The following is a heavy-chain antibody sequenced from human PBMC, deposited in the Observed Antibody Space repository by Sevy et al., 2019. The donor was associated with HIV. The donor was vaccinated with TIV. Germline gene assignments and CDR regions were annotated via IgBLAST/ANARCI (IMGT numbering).Heavy chain of an antibody. Sequence: GGSLRLSCAASGFTFSKYSMSWVRQPPGKGLEWDSTLSFGCNEINYADSVKGRFTISRDNSKSSVYLQMNNLRPEDTAVYSCAREGCTKPHDYWGQGTLVTVSS. V-gene: IGHV3-23*01. CDR3: AREGCTKPHDY. D-gene: IGHD2-8*01. CDR2: LSFGCNEI. J-gene: IGHJ4*02. CDR1: GFTFSKYS.